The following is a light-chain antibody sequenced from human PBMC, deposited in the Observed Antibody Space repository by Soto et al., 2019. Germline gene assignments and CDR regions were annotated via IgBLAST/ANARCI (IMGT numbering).Light chain of an antibody. CDR1: SGDVGVYKF. V-gene: IGLV2-14*01. J-gene: IGLJ1*01. CDR2: EVS. CDR3: GSSTGTIYV. Sequence: QSVLTQPASVSGSPGQSITISCTGTSGDVGVYKFVSWYQQHPGKAPKLIIYEVSNRPSGVSSRFSGSMSGNTASLTISGLQAEDEADYYCGSSTGTIYVFGTGTKVTLL.